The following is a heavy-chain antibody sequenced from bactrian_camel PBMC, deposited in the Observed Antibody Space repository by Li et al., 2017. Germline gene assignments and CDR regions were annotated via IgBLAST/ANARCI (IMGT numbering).Heavy chain of an antibody. V-gene: IGHV3S53*01. D-gene: IGHD2*01. Sequence: QVQLVESGGGSVQAGGSLRLACAVTGYTYNNWVAWFRQAPGKEREGVAAIDSDGSTSYADPVKGRFTISRDNAKNALHLQMNSLNAEDTALYYCAGEEWRGGFKRRCETKYWGQGTQVTVS. CDR1: GYTYNNW. CDR3: AGEEWRGGFKRRCETKY. CDR2: IDSDGST. J-gene: IGHJ4*01.